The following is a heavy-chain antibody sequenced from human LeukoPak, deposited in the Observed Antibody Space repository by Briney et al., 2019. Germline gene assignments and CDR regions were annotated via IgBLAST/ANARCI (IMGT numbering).Heavy chain of an antibody. V-gene: IGHV3-30*03. CDR1: GFTFSRYG. CDR2: ISYDGSNK. Sequence: PGGSLRLSCAASGFTFSRYGMHWVRQAPGKGLEWVAVISYDGSNKYYADSVMGRFTISRDNSKNTLYLQMNSLRAEDTAVYYCARDRYSYGLSSFDYWGQGTLVTVSS. J-gene: IGHJ4*02. CDR3: ARDRYSYGLSSFDY. D-gene: IGHD5-18*01.